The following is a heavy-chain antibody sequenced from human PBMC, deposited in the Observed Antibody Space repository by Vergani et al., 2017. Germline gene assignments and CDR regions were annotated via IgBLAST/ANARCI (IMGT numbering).Heavy chain of an antibody. CDR1: GGSISSYY. V-gene: IGHV4-59*01. CDR2: IYYSGST. D-gene: IGHD2-15*01. CDR3: ARVGLYCSGGSCYYDAFDI. J-gene: IGHJ3*02. Sequence: QVQLQESGPGLVKPSETLSLTCTVSGGSISSYYWSWIRQPPGKGLEWIGYIYYSGSTNYNPSLKSRVTISVDTSKNQFSLKLSSVTAADTAVYYCARVGLYCSGGSCYYDAFDIWGQGTMVTVSS.